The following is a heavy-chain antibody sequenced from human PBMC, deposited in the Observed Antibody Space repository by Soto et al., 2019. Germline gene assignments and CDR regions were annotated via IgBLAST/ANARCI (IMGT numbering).Heavy chain of an antibody. D-gene: IGHD6-19*01. V-gene: IGHV1-8*01. Sequence: QVQLVQSGAEVKRSGASVRISCKASGYTFNRQDINWVRQATGQGPEWIGWMNPNSGNTGYAQKSQGTAIMTRDSSITTAYMDLGSLTSEDTAIYYCAREGLYGSIQDNTFDIWGQGTMVSVSS. CDR3: AREGLYGSIQDNTFDI. CDR2: MNPNSGNT. CDR1: GYTFNRQD. J-gene: IGHJ3*02.